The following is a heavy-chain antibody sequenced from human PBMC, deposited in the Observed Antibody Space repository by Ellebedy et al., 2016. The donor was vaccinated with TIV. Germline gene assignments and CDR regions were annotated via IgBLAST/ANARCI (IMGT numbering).Heavy chain of an antibody. V-gene: IGHV3-21*01. Sequence: GESLKISXAASGFTLSSYAMSWVRQAPGKGLEWVSSISETGDYTFYSDSVKGRFTISRDNAKNSLYLQMNSLRAEDTAVYYCSREAVEKLVRKIDFWGQGTLVTVSS. D-gene: IGHD3-10*01. CDR2: ISETGDYT. CDR3: SREAVEKLVRKIDF. CDR1: GFTLSSYA. J-gene: IGHJ4*02.